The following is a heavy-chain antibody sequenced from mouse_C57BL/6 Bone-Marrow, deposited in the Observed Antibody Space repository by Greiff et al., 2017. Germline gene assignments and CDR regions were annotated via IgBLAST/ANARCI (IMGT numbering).Heavy chain of an antibody. CDR1: GYTFTNYW. CDR3: ARTVCYGYGAGFAY. D-gene: IGHD2-2*01. Sequence: VKLVESGAELVRPGTSVKMSCKASGYTFTNYWIGWAKQRPGHGLEWIGDIYPGGGYTNYNEKFKGKATLTADTSSSTAYMQFSSLTSEDSAIXYCARTVCYGYGAGFAYWGQGTLVTVSA. J-gene: IGHJ3*01. CDR2: IYPGGGYT. V-gene: IGHV1-63*01.